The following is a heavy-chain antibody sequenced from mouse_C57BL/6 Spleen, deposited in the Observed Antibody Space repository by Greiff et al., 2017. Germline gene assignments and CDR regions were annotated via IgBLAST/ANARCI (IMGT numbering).Heavy chain of an antibody. CDR3: ASLIYEGYLYWYFDV. Sequence: VQLQQSGPELVKPGASVKISCKASGYAFSSSWMNWVKQRPGKGLEWIGRIYPGDGDTNYNGKFKGKATLTADKSSSTAYMQLSSLTSEDSAVYFCASLIYEGYLYWYFDVWGTGTTVTVSS. D-gene: IGHD2-3*01. J-gene: IGHJ1*03. V-gene: IGHV1-82*01. CDR1: GYAFSSSW. CDR2: IYPGDGDT.